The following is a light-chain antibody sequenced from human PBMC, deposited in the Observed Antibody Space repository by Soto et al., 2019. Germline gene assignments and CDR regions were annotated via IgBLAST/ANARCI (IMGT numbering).Light chain of an antibody. CDR1: QSVSTNY. CDR3: QQYDNSPWT. Sequence: EIVLTQSPGTLSLSPGERATLSCRASQSVSTNYLAWYQRKPGQAPRLLVYGASSRATGIPHRFSGSGSGTDFTLTISRLEPEDFAVYYCQQYDNSPWTFGQGTKVAI. CDR2: GAS. V-gene: IGKV3-20*01. J-gene: IGKJ1*01.